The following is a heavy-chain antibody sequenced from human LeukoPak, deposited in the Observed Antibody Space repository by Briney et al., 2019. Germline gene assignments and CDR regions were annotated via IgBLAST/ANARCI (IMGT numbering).Heavy chain of an antibody. CDR3: AREMATISLDY. CDR1: GFTFSSYG. CDR2: ISYDGSNK. J-gene: IGHJ4*02. Sequence: PGGSLRLSCAASGFTFSSYGMHWVRQAPGKGLEWVAVISYDGSNKYYADSVKGRFTISRDNSKNTLYLQMNSLRAEDTAVYYCAREMATISLDYWGQGTLVTVSS. D-gene: IGHD5-24*01. V-gene: IGHV3-30*03.